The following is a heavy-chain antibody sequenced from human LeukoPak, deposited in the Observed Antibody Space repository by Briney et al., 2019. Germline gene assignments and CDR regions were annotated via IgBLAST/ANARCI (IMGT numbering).Heavy chain of an antibody. D-gene: IGHD3-9*01. CDR2: IYHSGST. CDR1: GGSISSGGHY. CDR3: ARGDPTYYDILTGYYPFDY. J-gene: IGHJ4*02. Sequence: SETLSLTCTVSGGSISSGGHYWSWIRQPPGKGLEWIGYIYHSGSTYYNPSLKSRVTISVDRSKNQFSLKLSSVTAADTAVYYCARGDPTYYDILTGYYPFDYWGQGTLVTVSS. V-gene: IGHV4-30-2*01.